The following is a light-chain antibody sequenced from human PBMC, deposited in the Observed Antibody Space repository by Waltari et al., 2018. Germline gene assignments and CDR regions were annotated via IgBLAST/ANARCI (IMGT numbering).Light chain of an antibody. CDR2: DVS. Sequence: QSALTQPASVSGSPGQSITISCTGTSSDVGGYNYVSWYQQHPVKAPKLMIYDVSKRPSGVSNRFSGSKSGNTASLTISGLQAEDEADYYCCSYAGSSTVVFGGGTKLTVL. CDR3: CSYAGSSTVV. J-gene: IGLJ2*01. V-gene: IGLV2-23*02. CDR1: SSDVGGYNY.